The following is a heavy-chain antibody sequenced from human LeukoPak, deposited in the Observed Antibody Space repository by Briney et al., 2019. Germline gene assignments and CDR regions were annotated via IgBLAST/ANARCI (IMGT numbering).Heavy chain of an antibody. V-gene: IGHV4-34*01. J-gene: IGHJ4*02. Sequence: SSETLSLTCAVYGGSFSGYYWSWIRQPPGKGLEWIGEINHSGGTNYNPSLKSRVTISVDTSKNQFSLKLSSVTAADTAVYYCARGSDGGNSLRYFDYWGQGTLVTVSS. CDR1: GGSFSGYY. CDR3: ARGSDGGNSLRYFDY. D-gene: IGHD4-23*01. CDR2: INHSGGT.